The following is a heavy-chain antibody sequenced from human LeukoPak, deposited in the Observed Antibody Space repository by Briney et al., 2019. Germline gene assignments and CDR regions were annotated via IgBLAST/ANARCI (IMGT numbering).Heavy chain of an antibody. V-gene: IGHV3-30-3*01. J-gene: IGHJ3*02. CDR2: ISYDGSNK. CDR1: GFTFSSFA. Sequence: GGSLRLSCAASGFTFSSFAMHWVRQAPGKGLEWVAVISYDGSNKYYADSVKGRFTISRDNSENTLYLQMNSLRAEDTAVFYCAKDMSSSTSCSRRAFDIWGQGTMVTVSS. CDR3: AKDMSSSTSCSRRAFDI. D-gene: IGHD2-2*01.